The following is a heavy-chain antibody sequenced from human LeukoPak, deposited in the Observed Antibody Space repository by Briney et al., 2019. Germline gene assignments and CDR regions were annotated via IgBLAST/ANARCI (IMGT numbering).Heavy chain of an antibody. D-gene: IGHD6-6*01. V-gene: IGHV3-21*04. CDR3: ARDVAWGIAARRGWFDP. CDR1: GFTFSSYS. Sequence: GGSLRLSCAASGFTFSSYSMNWVRQAPGKGLEWVSSISSSSSYIYYADSVKGRFTISRDNAKNSLYLQMNSLRAEDTALYHCARDVAWGIAARRGWFDPWGQGTLVTVSS. J-gene: IGHJ5*02. CDR2: ISSSSSYI.